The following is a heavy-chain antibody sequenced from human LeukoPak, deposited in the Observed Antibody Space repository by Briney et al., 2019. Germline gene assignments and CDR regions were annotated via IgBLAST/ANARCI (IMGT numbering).Heavy chain of an antibody. Sequence: ASVKVSCKASGGTFSSYAISWVRQAPGQGLEWMGGIIPIFGTANYAQKFQGRVTITADESTSTAYMELSSLRSEDTAVYYCARRYCSSTSCYNGRRWFDPWGQGTLVTVSS. V-gene: IGHV1-69*13. J-gene: IGHJ5*02. CDR2: IIPIFGTA. CDR1: GGTFSSYA. D-gene: IGHD2-2*02. CDR3: ARRYCSSTSCYNGRRWFDP.